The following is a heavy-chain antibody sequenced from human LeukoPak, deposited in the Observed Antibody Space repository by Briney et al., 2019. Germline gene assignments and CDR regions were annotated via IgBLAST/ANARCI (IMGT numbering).Heavy chain of an antibody. CDR3: ARSNHADDF. J-gene: IGHJ4*02. Sequence: GGSLRLSCAASGFTFSDYWMHWVRQVPGKGLVWVSRINTSGSGTTYADSVKGRFTISRDNAKNTLYLQMDSLRAEDTGVYYCARSNHADDFWGQGTLVTVSS. V-gene: IGHV3-74*03. CDR1: GFTFSDYW. CDR2: INTSGSGT. D-gene: IGHD1-14*01.